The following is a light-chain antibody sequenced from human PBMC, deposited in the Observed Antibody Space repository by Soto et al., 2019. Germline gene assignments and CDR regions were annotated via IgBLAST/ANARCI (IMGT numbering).Light chain of an antibody. J-gene: IGKJ1*01. CDR3: QQSYSTPT. V-gene: IGKV1-39*01. CDR2: AAS. CDR1: QSISSY. Sequence: DVQMTQSPSSLSASVGDRVTITCRASQSISSYLNWYQQKPGKAPKLLIYAASNLRSGVPSRFSGSGSGTDFTLTISSLQPEDFAIYYCQQSYSTPTFGQGTKVEIK.